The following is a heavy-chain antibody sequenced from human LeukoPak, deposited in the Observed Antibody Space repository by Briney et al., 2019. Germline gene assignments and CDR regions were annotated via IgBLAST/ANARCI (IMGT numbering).Heavy chain of an antibody. J-gene: IGHJ5*02. CDR2: IYYSGST. Sequence: SETLSLTCTVSGGSISSYYWSWIRQPPGKGLEWIGYIYYSGSTNYNPSLKSRVTISVDTSKNQLSLKLSSVTAADTAVYYCARKGPNPLNWFDPWGQGTLVTVSS. V-gene: IGHV4-59*01. CDR3: ARKGPNPLNWFDP. CDR1: GGSISSYY. D-gene: IGHD3-16*02.